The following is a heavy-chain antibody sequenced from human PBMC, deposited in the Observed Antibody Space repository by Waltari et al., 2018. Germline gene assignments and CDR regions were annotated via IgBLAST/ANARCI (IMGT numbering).Heavy chain of an antibody. CDR1: GFTFGSYW. Sequence: EVQLVESGGGLVQPGGSLRLSCASSGFTFGSYWMYWVRQAPGKGLVWVSRINSDESSTSYADSVKGRFTISRDNAKNTLYLQMSSLRGEDTAVYYCVRAQRGYGDVWGQGTLVIVSS. CDR2: INSDESST. D-gene: IGHD4-17*01. J-gene: IGHJ4*02. V-gene: IGHV3-74*01. CDR3: VRAQRGYGDV.